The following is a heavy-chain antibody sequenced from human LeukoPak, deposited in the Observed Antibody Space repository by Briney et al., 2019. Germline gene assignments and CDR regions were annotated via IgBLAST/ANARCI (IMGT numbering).Heavy chain of an antibody. CDR1: EFSFSRYA. J-gene: IGHJ1*01. D-gene: IGHD3-22*01. V-gene: IGHV3-64D*09. Sequence: GGSLTLSCSASEFSFSRYAMHWLRQGPGKGLKHVSTISSNGASTYYADSAKGRFTISRDNSKITLYLQLSSLSAEDTAVYYCVKGGYYDSSGFPEYFQDWGQGTLVSAAS. CDR3: VKGGYYDSSGFPEYFQD. CDR2: ISSNGAST.